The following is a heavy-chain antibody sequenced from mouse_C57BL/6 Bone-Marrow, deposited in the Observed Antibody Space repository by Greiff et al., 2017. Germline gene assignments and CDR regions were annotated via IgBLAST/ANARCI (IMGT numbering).Heavy chain of an antibody. J-gene: IGHJ4*01. CDR3: AKYYYGSSYDYYAMDY. V-gene: IGHV5-17*01. Sequence: DVQLVESGGGLVKPGGSLKLSCAASGFTFSDYGMHWVRQAPEKGLEWVAYISSGSSTIYYADTVKGRFTISRDNAKNTLFLQMTSLRSEDTAMYYCAKYYYGSSYDYYAMDYWGQGTSVTVSS. CDR2: ISSGSSTI. D-gene: IGHD1-1*01. CDR1: GFTFSDYG.